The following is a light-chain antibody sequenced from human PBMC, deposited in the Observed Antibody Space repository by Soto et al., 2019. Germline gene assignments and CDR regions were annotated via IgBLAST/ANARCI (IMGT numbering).Light chain of an antibody. J-gene: IGLJ2*01. CDR3: GAWDDSLNGVL. Sequence: QSVLTQPPSASGTPVQKVTISCSGSSSNIGRNTVNWYQQVPGTAPKLLMYSDNQRPSGVPDRFSGSRSGTSVSLAISGLQSEDEADYYCGAWDDSLNGVLFGGGTKLTVL. V-gene: IGLV1-44*01. CDR1: SSNIGRNT. CDR2: SDN.